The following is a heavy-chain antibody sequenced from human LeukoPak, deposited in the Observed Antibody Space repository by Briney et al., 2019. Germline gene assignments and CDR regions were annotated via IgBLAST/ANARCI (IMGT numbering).Heavy chain of an antibody. CDR2: IFGGGDT. V-gene: IGHV3-66*02. D-gene: IGHD5-12*01. CDR1: GFSVSHNY. CDR3: AREEIEEVPTLTFNWVATYYSYYMDV. Sequence: GGSLRLSCAASGFSVSHNYMNWVRQPPGKGLEWVSVIFGGGDTYYADSVKGRFTISRDDSKNTLYLQMSSLRAEDTAVYYCAREEIEEVPTLTFNWVATYYSYYMDVWGKGTTVAVSS. J-gene: IGHJ6*03.